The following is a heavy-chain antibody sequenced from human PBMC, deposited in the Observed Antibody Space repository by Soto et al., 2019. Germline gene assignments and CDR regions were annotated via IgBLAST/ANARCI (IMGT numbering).Heavy chain of an antibody. CDR1: GFTFSDYY. CDR2: ISSSGSTI. J-gene: IGHJ5*02. CDR3: AGMGLAAAGRFDP. Sequence: GGSLRLSCAASGFTFSDYYMSWIRQAPGKGLEWVSYISSSGSTIYYVDSVKGRFTISRDNAKNSLYLQMNSLRAEDTAVYYCAGMGLAAAGRFDPWGQGTLVTVSS. D-gene: IGHD6-13*01. V-gene: IGHV3-11*01.